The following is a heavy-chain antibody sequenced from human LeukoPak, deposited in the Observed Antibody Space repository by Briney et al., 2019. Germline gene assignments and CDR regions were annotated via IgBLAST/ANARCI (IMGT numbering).Heavy chain of an antibody. CDR3: ARFFSGSGSYSYYYYYMDV. D-gene: IGHD3-10*01. V-gene: IGHV3-7*01. J-gene: IGHJ6*03. CDR1: GFTFSSYW. Sequence: GGSLRLSYAASGFTFSSYWMSWVRQAPGKGLEWVANIKQDGSEKYYVDSVKGRFTISRDNAKNSLYLQMNSLRAEDTAVYYCARFFSGSGSYSYYYYYMDVWGKGTTVTVSS. CDR2: IKQDGSEK.